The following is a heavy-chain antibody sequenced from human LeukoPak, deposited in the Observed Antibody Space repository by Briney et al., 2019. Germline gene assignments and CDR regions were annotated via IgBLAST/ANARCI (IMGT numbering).Heavy chain of an antibody. V-gene: IGHV1-46*01. D-gene: IGHD3-10*01. J-gene: IGHJ4*02. Sequence: ASVKVSCKASGYTFTSYYMHWVRQAPGQGLEWMGIINPSGGSTSYAQKFQGRVTMTRDMSTSTAYMELRSLRSDDTAVYYCARDYYYRSGSYYKGGDYWGQGTLVTVSS. CDR1: GYTFTSYY. CDR2: INPSGGST. CDR3: ARDYYYRSGSYYKGGDY.